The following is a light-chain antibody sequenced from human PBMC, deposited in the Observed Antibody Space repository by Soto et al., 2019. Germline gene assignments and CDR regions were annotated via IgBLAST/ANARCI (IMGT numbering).Light chain of an antibody. CDR1: SSNIGSNT. CDR3: AAWDYSLNALV. V-gene: IGLV1-44*01. CDR2: NNN. Sequence: QSVLTQPPSASGTPGQRVTISCSGSSSNIGSNTVNWYQQLPGTAPKLLIYNNNQRPSGVPDRFSGSKSGTSASLAISGLQSEDEADYYCAAWDYSLNALVFGTGTKVTVL. J-gene: IGLJ1*01.